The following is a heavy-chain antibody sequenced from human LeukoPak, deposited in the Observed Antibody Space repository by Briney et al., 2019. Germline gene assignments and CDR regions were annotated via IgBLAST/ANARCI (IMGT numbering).Heavy chain of an antibody. Sequence: PGGSLRLSCVASGFTFSSYEMNWVRQAPGKGLEWVSYISSSGSTIYYADSVKGRFTISRDNAKNSLYLQMNSLRAEDTAVYYCARDMLGRRITIFGVVTYYMDVWGKGTTVTVSS. CDR1: GFTFSSYE. V-gene: IGHV3-48*03. CDR2: ISSSGSTI. CDR3: ARDMLGRRITIFGVVTYYMDV. D-gene: IGHD3-3*01. J-gene: IGHJ6*03.